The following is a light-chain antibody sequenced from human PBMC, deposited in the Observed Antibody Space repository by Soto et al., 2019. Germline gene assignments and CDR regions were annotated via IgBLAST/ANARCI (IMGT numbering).Light chain of an antibody. J-gene: IGKJ5*01. Sequence: IQLTQSPSSLSASVGDRVTITCRASQGISSYLAWYQQKPWKAPKLLIYGASTLEGGVPFRFSGSGSGTDFTLTISSLQPEDFATYYCQQLNTYPIPFGQGTRLEIK. CDR1: QGISSY. CDR2: GAS. V-gene: IGKV1-9*01. CDR3: QQLNTYPIP.